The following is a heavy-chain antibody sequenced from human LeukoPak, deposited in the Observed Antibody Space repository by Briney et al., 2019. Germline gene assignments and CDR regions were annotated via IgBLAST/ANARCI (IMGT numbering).Heavy chain of an antibody. V-gene: IGHV3-21*01. J-gene: IGHJ4*02. CDR3: ARDQGWLQFFDC. D-gene: IGHD5-24*01. CDR2: ISSSSSYI. Sequence: GGSLRLSCAASGFDFSTYTMNWVRQAPGKGLEWVSSISSSSSYIYYADSVKGRFTISRDNSKNTLYLQMNSLRAEDTAMYYCARDQGWLQFFDCWGQGTLVTVSS. CDR1: GFDFSTYT.